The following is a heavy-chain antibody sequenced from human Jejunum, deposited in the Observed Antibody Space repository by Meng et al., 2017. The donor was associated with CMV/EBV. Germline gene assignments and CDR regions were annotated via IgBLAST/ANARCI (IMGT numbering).Heavy chain of an antibody. CDR3: ARIYGHSAGHYYHALDV. CDR2: ISDSGDRT. D-gene: IGHD2/OR15-2a*01. Sequence: TFSSYAMTWVRRAPGRGPEGVSSISDSGDRTYYVDSVRGRFTISRDNSKNTLNLQMNSLRAEDTAIYYCARIYGHSAGHYYHALDVWGQGTAVTVSS. CDR1: TFSSYA. J-gene: IGHJ6*02. V-gene: IGHV3-23*01.